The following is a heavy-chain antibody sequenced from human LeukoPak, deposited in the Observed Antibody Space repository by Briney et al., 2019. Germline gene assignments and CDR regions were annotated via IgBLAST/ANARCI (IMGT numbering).Heavy chain of an antibody. CDR1: GFSFSTSV. CDR3: ARDQGHIAAAGNYLSSGV. D-gene: IGHD6-13*01. CDR2: MWYDGTNE. Sequence: PGRSLRLSCAASGFSFSTSVVHWVRQAPGKGLEWVAVMWYDGTNEQYADSVRGRFTISRDNSKNTLYLQMNSLRTEDTAVYYCARDQGHIAAAGNYLSSGVWGQGTLVTVSS. V-gene: IGHV3-33*08. J-gene: IGHJ4*02.